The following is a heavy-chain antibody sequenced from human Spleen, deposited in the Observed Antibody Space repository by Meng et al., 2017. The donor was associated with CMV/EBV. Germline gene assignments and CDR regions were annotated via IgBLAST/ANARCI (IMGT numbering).Heavy chain of an antibody. CDR2: ISSRGSII. CDR1: GFSFSSYW. V-gene: IGHV3-48*01. D-gene: IGHD6-19*01. CDR3: ARAVAVAAPFEY. J-gene: IGHJ4*02. Sequence: GESLKISCAASGFSFSSYWMHWVRQAPGKGLEWISYISSRGSIIYYADSVKGRFTISRDTSENTLYLQMNSLRRDDTAVYYCARAVAVAAPFEYWGQGTLVTVSS.